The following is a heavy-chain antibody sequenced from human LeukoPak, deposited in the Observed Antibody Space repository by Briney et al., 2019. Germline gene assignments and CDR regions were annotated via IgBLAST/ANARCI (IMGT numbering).Heavy chain of an antibody. J-gene: IGHJ4*02. D-gene: IGHD6-19*01. CDR2: ISSSGNTI. Sequence: GGSLRLSCVASGFTFTTSAMHWVRQAPGKGLEWVSYISSSGNTIYYADSVKGRFTISRDNAKNSLYLQMNSLRTEDTAVYYCARDRYSSGWGNFDYWRQGTLVTVSS. CDR1: GFTFTTSA. CDR3: ARDRYSSGWGNFDY. V-gene: IGHV3-48*03.